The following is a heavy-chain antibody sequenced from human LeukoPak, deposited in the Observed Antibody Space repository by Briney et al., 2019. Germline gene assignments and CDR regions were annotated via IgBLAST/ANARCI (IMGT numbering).Heavy chain of an antibody. V-gene: IGHV4-30-4*01. CDR3: ASGTGPAAFDI. D-gene: IGHD1-14*01. J-gene: IGHJ3*02. CDR2: IYYSGST. CDR1: GGSIISGDYY. Sequence: SQTLSLPCTVSGGSIISGDYYWSWIRQPPGKGLEWIGYIYYSGSTYYNPSLKSRVTISVDTSKNQFSLKLSSVTAADTAVYSCASGTGPAAFDIWAQGTMVTVSS.